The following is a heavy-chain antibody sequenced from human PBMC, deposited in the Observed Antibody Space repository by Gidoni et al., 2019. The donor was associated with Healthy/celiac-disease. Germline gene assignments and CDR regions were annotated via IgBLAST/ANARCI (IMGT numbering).Heavy chain of an antibody. CDR2: ISSSSSYI. D-gene: IGHD6-19*01. CDR3: ARAGGSGWVNNWFDP. CDR1: GFTFGSYS. Sequence: EVQLVESGGGLVKPGGSLRLSCAASGFTFGSYSMNWVRQAPGKGLEWVSSISSSSSYIYYADSVKGRFTISRDNAKNSLYLQMNSLRAEDTAVYYCARAGGSGWVNNWFDPWGQGTLVTVSS. V-gene: IGHV3-21*01. J-gene: IGHJ5*02.